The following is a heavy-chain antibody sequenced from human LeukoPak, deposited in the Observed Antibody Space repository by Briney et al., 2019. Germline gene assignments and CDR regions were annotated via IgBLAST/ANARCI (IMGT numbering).Heavy chain of an antibody. CDR2: ISYDGSNK. CDR1: GFTFSSYG. V-gene: IGHV3-30*18. J-gene: IGHJ4*02. CDR3: AKDRTKAAMVDDPHFDY. D-gene: IGHD5-18*01. Sequence: PGGSLRLSCAASGFTFSSYGMHWVRQAPGKGLEWVAVISYDGSNKYYADSVKGRFTISRDNSKNTLYLQMNSLRAEDTAVYYCAKDRTKAAMVDDPHFDYWGQGTLVTVSS.